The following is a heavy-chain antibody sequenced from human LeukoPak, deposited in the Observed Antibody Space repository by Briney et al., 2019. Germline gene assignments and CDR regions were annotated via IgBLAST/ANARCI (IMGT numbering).Heavy chain of an antibody. CDR3: ARDSHDYCDY. V-gene: IGHV1-18*01. CDR1: GFTFTSNG. J-gene: IGHJ4*02. CDR2: IDAYNGKT. Sequence: GASVKVSRKTSGFTFTSNGISWVRQAPGQGLEWMGWIDAYNGKTNYPQKFQDRVTMTTDTSTSTAYLELRNLRSDDTAVYYCARDSHDYCDYWGQGTLVTVSS.